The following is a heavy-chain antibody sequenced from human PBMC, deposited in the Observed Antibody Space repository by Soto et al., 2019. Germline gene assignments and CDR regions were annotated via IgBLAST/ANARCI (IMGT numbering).Heavy chain of an antibody. Sequence: GASVKVSCKASGYTFTSYDINWVRQATGQGLEWMGWMNPNSGNTGYAQKFQGRVTMTRNTSISTAYMELSSLRSEDTAVYYCARDYQATVTTYDYWGQGTLVTVSS. J-gene: IGHJ4*02. CDR3: ARDYQATVTTYDY. CDR1: GYTFTSYD. CDR2: MNPNSGNT. D-gene: IGHD4-17*01. V-gene: IGHV1-8*01.